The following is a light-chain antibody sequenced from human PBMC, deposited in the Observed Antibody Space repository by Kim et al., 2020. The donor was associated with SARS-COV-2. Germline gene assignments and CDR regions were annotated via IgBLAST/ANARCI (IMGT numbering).Light chain of an antibody. CDR1: KLGDKY. CDR3: QAWDSSTVI. V-gene: IGLV3-1*01. Sequence: SYELTQPPSVSVSPGQTASITCSGDKLGDKYAYXYQQKPGQSPVLVIYQDSKRPSGIPERFSGSNSGNTATLTISGTQAMDEADYYCQAWDSSTVIFGGG. J-gene: IGLJ2*01. CDR2: QDS.